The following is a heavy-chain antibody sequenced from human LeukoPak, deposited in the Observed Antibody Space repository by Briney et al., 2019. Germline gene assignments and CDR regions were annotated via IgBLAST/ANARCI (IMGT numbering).Heavy chain of an antibody. Sequence: SETLSLTCTVSGGSISSTNYCWGWIRQPPGKDLEWIGSIYSSGSTNYNPSLKSRVTISVHTSKNQFSLKLTSVTAADTAVYFCARAFSRASPVDYWGQGTLVTVSS. J-gene: IGHJ4*02. D-gene: IGHD2/OR15-2a*01. V-gene: IGHV4-39*07. CDR3: ARAFSRASPVDY. CDR2: IYSSGST. CDR1: GGSISSTNYC.